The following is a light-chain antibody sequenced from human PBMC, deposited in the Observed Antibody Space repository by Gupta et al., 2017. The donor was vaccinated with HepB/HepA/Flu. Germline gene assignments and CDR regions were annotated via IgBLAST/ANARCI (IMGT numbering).Light chain of an antibody. V-gene: IGLV2-14*03. J-gene: IGLJ2*01. CDR3: SSDTSSSTVV. CDR2: DVS. CDR1: SSDVGGYNY. Sequence: QSALTPPASVSGSPGQSITLSCTGTSSDVGGYNYVSWYQQHPGKAPKLMIYDVSNRPAGVSNRFSGSKSGNTASLTISGRQAEDEADYYCSSDTSSSTVVFGGGTKLTVL.